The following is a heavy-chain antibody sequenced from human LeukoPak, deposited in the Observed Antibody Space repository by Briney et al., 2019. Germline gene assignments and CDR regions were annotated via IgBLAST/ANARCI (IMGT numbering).Heavy chain of an antibody. D-gene: IGHD3-10*01. CDR1: GFTFNRYG. J-gene: IGHJ4*02. CDR3: ARLWFGELSAYFDY. V-gene: IGHV3-48*04. Sequence: GGSLRLSCAASGFTFNRYGMSWVRQAPGKGLEWVSYISCSGSTIYYADSVKGRFTISRDNAKNSLYLQMNSLRAEDTAVYYCARLWFGELSAYFDYWGQGTLVTVSS. CDR2: ISCSGSTI.